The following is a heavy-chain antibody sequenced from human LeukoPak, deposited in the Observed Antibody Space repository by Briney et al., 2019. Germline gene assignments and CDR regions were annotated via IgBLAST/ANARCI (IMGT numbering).Heavy chain of an antibody. D-gene: IGHD6-13*01. CDR2: ISSGSSYI. J-gene: IGHJ4*02. CDR1: GYTFSSYE. CDR3: ARVRGQQRGSFVY. Sequence: GGSLRLSCAASGYTFSSYEMNWVRQAPGKGLEWVSSISSGSSYIYYADSVKGRFTISRDNAKNSLYLQMNSLRAEDTAVYYCARVRGQQRGSFVYWGEGTLVTVS. V-gene: IGHV3-21*01.